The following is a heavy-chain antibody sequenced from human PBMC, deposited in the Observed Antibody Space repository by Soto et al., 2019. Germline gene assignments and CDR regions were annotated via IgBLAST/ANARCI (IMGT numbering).Heavy chain of an antibody. V-gene: IGHV3-33*01. J-gene: IGHJ6*02. D-gene: IGHD3-3*01. CDR3: ARGDYDFWSGYYYYGMDV. CDR2: IWYDGSNK. Sequence: GGSLRLSCAASGFTFSSYGTHWVRQAPGKGLEWVAVIWYDGSNKYYADSVKGRFTISRDNSKNTLYLQMNSLRAEDTAVYYCARGDYDFWSGYYYYGMDVWGQGTTVTVSS. CDR1: GFTFSSYG.